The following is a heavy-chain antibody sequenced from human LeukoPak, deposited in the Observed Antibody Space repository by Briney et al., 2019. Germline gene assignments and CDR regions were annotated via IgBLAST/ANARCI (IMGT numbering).Heavy chain of an antibody. CDR3: VRGNSNYGYVFDI. CDR1: GFTFSSYS. Sequence: GGSLRLSCAASGFTFSSYSMNWVRQAPGKGLEWVSSISTSSSYIYYVDSVKGRFTISRDNAKNSLNLQMHSLRADDTAVYYCVRGNSNYGYVFDIWGQGTMVTVSS. V-gene: IGHV3-21*01. D-gene: IGHD3-10*01. J-gene: IGHJ3*02. CDR2: ISTSSSYI.